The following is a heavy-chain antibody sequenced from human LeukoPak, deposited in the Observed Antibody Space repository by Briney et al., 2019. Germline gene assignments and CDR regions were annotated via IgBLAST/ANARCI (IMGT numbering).Heavy chain of an antibody. CDR2: IYTSGST. CDR1: GGSISSYY. V-gene: IGHV4-4*07. CDR3: ARIITGAVALDY. J-gene: IGHJ4*02. D-gene: IGHD1-14*01. Sequence: SETLSLTCTISGGSISSYYWSWIRQPAGKGLEWIGRIYTSGSTNYNPSLKSRVTMSVDTSKNQFSLKMRSVTAADTAVYYCARIITGAVALDYWGQGILVTVSS.